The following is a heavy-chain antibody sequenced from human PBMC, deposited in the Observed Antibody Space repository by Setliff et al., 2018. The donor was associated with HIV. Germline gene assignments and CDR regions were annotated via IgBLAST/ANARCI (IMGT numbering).Heavy chain of an antibody. D-gene: IGHD5-12*01. J-gene: IGHJ4*02. CDR2: INDRGNT. CDR1: GGSFSDYY. V-gene: IGHV4-34*01. Sequence: SETLSLTCTVSGGSFSDYYWTWIRQPPGKGLEWIGEINDRGNTNYMPSLRSRVTISVDTSKNQFSLRLTSVTAADSAIYYCARGRHIEATIPLDHWGQGTLVTSPQ. CDR3: ARGRHIEATIPLDH.